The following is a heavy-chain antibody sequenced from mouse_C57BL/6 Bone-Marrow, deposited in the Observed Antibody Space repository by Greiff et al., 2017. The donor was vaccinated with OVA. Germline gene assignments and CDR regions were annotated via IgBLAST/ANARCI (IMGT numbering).Heavy chain of an antibody. D-gene: IGHD2-5*01. J-gene: IGHJ2*01. V-gene: IGHV1-55*01. Sequence: QVQLQQPGAELVKPGASVKMSCKASGYTFTSYWITWVKQRPGQGLEWIGDIYPGSGSTNYNEKFKSKATLTVDTSSSTAYMQLSSLTSEDSAVYYCARRGNYYSNPYYFDYWGQGTTLTVSS. CDR3: ARRGNYYSNPYYFDY. CDR2: IYPGSGST. CDR1: GYTFTSYW.